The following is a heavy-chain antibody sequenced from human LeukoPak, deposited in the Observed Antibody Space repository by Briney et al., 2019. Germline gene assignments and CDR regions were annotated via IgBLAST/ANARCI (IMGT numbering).Heavy chain of an antibody. J-gene: IGHJ4*02. V-gene: IGHV3-23*01. D-gene: IGHD4-17*01. CDR3: AKDDYGVLDY. Sequence: GGSLRLSCAASGFTFSSYVMTWVRQAPGKGLEWVSAIRGSGGTTYYADSVKGRFTTSRDNSKNTLYLQMNSLRAGDTAIYYCAKDDYGVLDYWGQGTLVTVSS. CDR1: GFTFSSYV. CDR2: IRGSGGTT.